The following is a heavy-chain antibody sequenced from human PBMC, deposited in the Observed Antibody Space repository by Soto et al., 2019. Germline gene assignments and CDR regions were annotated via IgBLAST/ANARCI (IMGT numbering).Heavy chain of an antibody. J-gene: IGHJ3*02. CDR1: GFTFSSYS. D-gene: IGHD1-26*01. CDR2: ISSSSSYI. CDR3: ASLGWELPQDAFDI. Sequence: SLRLSCAASGFTFSSYSMNWVRQAPGKGLEWVSSISSSSSYIYYADSVKGRFTISRDNAKNSLYLQMNSLRAEDTAVYYCASLGWELPQDAFDIWGQGTMVTVSS. V-gene: IGHV3-21*01.